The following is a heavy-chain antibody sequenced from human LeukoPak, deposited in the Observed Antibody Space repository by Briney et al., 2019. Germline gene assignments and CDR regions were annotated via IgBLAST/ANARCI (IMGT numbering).Heavy chain of an antibody. V-gene: IGHV3-23*01. D-gene: IGHD6-13*01. CDR2: ISGSGGST. J-gene: IGHJ4*02. CDR1: GFTFRSYA. CDR3: AKSFHSSSWSPFDY. Sequence: PGGSLRLSCAASGFTFRSYAMSWVRQAPGKGLEWVSAISGSGGSTYYADSVKGRFTISRDNSKNTLYLQMNSLRAEDTAVYYCAKSFHSSSWSPFDYWGQGTLVTVSS.